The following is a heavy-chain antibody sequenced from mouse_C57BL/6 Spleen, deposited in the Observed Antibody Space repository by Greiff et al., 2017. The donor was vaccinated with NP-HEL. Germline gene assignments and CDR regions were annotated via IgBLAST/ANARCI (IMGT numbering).Heavy chain of an antibody. CDR3: AREIHYYGSSHFDY. D-gene: IGHD1-1*01. J-gene: IGHJ2*01. CDR1: GYTFTSYW. CDR2: IDPSDSYT. V-gene: IGHV1-59*01. Sequence: QVQLQQPGAELVRPGTSVKLSCKASGYTFTSYWMHWVKQRPGQGLEWIGVIDPSDSYTNYNQKFKGKATLTVDTSSSTAYMQLSSLTSEDSAVYYCAREIHYYGSSHFDYWGQGTTLTVSS.